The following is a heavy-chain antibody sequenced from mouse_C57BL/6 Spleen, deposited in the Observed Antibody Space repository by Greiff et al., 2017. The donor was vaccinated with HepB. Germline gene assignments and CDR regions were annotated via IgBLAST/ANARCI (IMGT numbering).Heavy chain of an antibody. Sequence: QVQLQQPGAELVKPGASVKMSCKASGYTFTSYWITWVKQRPGQGLEWIGDIYPGSGSTNYNEKFKSKATLTVDTSDSTAYMQLSSLTSEDSAVYYCAKGNYYGSSLYYYAMDYWGQGTSVTVSS. CDR1: GYTFTSYW. V-gene: IGHV1-55*01. J-gene: IGHJ4*01. CDR3: AKGNYYGSSLYYYAMDY. D-gene: IGHD1-1*01. CDR2: IYPGSGST.